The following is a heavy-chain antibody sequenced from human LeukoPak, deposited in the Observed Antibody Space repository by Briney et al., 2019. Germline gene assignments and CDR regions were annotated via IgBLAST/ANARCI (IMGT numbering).Heavy chain of an antibody. V-gene: IGHV4-39*01. CDR2: IYYSGST. J-gene: IGHJ4*02. Sequence: PSETLSLTCTVSGGSISSSSYYWGWIRQPPGKGLEWIGSIYYSGSTYYNPSLKSRVTISVDTSKNQFSLKLSSVTAADTAVYYCARQLLWFDYWGQGTLVTVSS. D-gene: IGHD3-10*01. CDR3: ARQLLWFDY. CDR1: GGSISSSSYY.